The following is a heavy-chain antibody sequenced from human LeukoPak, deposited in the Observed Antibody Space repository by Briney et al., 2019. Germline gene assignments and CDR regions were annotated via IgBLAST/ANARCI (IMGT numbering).Heavy chain of an antibody. J-gene: IGHJ4*02. CDR2: IYHSGST. CDR3: ARGTRGYSYGSAFDY. V-gene: IGHV4-38-2*02. Sequence: SETLSLTCTVSGYSISSGYYWGWIRQPPGKGLEWIGSIYHSGSTYYNPSLKSRVTISVDTSKNQFSLKLSSVTAADTAVYYCARGTRGYSYGSAFDYWGQGTLVTVSS. CDR1: GYSISSGYY. D-gene: IGHD5-18*01.